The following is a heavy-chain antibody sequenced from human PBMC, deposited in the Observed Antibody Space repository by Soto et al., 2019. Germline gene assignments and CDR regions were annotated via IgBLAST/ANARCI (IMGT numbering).Heavy chain of an antibody. CDR1: GFSFSDYG. V-gene: IGHV3-30*18. CDR2: ISHYETKK. J-gene: IGHJ4*01. CDR3: AKDWVGGSNRYQLDK. Sequence: QVQLVESGGGVVQPGRSLRLSCAASGFSFSDYGMHWVRQAPGKGLEWVAVISHYETKKYFEDSVKGRFTISRDNSKNTVYLQLDSLRVEDTAVYYCAKDWVGGSNRYQLDKWGQGTLVTVSS. D-gene: IGHD2-2*01.